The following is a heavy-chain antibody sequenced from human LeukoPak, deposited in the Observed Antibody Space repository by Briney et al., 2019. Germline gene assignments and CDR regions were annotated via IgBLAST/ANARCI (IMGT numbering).Heavy chain of an antibody. J-gene: IGHJ4*02. CDR2: MNPNSGHT. V-gene: IGHV1-8*01. CDR3: ARGWGDFFALDY. CDR1: GYSFTSYD. Sequence: GASVKVSCKASGYSFTSYDINWVRQATGQGLEWMGWMNPNSGHTGYAKKFQGRVTMTKNTSISTAYMELSRLRSEDTAVYYCARGWGDFFALDYWGQGTLVTVSS. D-gene: IGHD3-16*01.